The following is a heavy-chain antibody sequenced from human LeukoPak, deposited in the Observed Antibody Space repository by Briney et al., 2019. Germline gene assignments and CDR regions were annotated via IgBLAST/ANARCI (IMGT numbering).Heavy chain of an antibody. J-gene: IGHJ3*02. CDR2: TGAAGAHT. Sequence: GGSLRLSCAASGFRFSYHDMHWVRQAPGKGLEFVSSTGAAGAHTFYADSVKGRFTISRDNFQSTMYLQMDGLRPEDSAVYYCARELGGTKMGGFDIWGQGTVVTVSS. V-gene: IGHV3-64*02. D-gene: IGHD1-14*01. CDR1: GFRFSYHD. CDR3: ARELGGTKMGGFDI.